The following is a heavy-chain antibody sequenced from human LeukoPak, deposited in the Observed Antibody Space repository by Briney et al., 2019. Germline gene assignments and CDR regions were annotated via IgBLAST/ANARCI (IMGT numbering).Heavy chain of an antibody. J-gene: IGHJ4*02. Sequence: ASVKVSCKVSGYTLTELSMHWVRQAPGKGLEWMGGFDPEDGETIYAQKFQGRVTMTEDTSTDTAYMELSSLRSEDTAVYYCARDQRSYCSGGSCYGNDYWGQGTLVTVSS. D-gene: IGHD2-15*01. CDR1: GYTLTELS. CDR2: FDPEDGET. V-gene: IGHV1-24*01. CDR3: ARDQRSYCSGGSCYGNDY.